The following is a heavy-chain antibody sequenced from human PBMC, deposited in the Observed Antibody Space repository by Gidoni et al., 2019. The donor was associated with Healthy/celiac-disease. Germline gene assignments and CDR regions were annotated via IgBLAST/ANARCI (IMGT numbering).Heavy chain of an antibody. J-gene: IGHJ3*02. Sequence: LVKGRITISRDNAKNSLYLQMNSLRAEDTAVYYCARDSIALESDAFDIWGQGTMVTVSS. V-gene: IGHV3-11*06. D-gene: IGHD1-1*01. CDR3: ARDSIALESDAFDI.